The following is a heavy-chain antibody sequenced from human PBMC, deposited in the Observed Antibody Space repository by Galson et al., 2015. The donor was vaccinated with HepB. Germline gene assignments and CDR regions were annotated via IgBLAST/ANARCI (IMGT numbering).Heavy chain of an antibody. CDR2: IYPGDSDT. D-gene: IGHD1-26*01. V-gene: IGHV5-51*03. J-gene: IGHJ3*02. CDR1: GYSFTSYW. CDR3: ARRGVVGATRDAFDI. Sequence: QSGAEVKKPGESLKISCKGSGYSFTSYWIGWVRQMPGKGLEWMGIIYPGDSDTRYSPSFQGQVTISADKSISAAYLQWSSLKASDTAMYYCARRGVVGATRDAFDIWGQGTMVTVSS.